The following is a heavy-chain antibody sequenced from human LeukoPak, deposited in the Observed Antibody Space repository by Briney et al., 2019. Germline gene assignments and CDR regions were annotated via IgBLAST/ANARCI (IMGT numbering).Heavy chain of an antibody. D-gene: IGHD6-13*01. CDR1: GYTFTGYY. Sequence: ASVKVSCKASGYTFTGYYMHWVRQAPGQGLEWMGWINPNSGGTNYAQKFQGRVTMTRDTSISTAYMELSRLRSDDTAVYYCASAASIYSSTWGGWFDPWGQGILVTVSS. J-gene: IGHJ5*02. V-gene: IGHV1-2*02. CDR2: INPNSGGT. CDR3: ASAASIYSSTWGGWFDP.